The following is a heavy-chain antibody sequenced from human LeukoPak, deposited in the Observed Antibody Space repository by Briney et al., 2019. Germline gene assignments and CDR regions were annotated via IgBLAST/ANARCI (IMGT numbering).Heavy chain of an antibody. CDR1: GYSFNSHH. Sequence: ASVKVSCKTSGYSFNSHHVHWVRQAPGQGLEWMGINFSHGGSTSNTQKFRGRVTMTRDTSTSTVYMELSSLRSEDTAVYYCARDSGSFHYDMDVWGQGTTVIVSS. V-gene: IGHV1-46*02. CDR3: ARDSGSFHYDMDV. CDR2: NFSHGGST. D-gene: IGHD3-10*01. J-gene: IGHJ6*02.